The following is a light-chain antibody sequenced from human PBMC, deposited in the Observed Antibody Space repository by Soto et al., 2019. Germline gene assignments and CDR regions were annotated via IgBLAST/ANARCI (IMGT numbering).Light chain of an antibody. CDR2: KAA. V-gene: IGKV1-5*03. CDR3: QHSNSLSKT. Sequence: IQSTQYPSTLSASVGDRVAITCRASDNIVHWVAWYQQKPGKAPKLLIYKAANLADEVPSRFAGSGSGTDFTLTITRLQPDDFATYYCQHSNSLSKTFGEGTNVDIK. CDR1: DNIVHW. J-gene: IGKJ1*01.